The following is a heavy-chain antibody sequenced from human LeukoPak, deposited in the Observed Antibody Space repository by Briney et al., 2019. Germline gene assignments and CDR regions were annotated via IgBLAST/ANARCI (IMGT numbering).Heavy chain of an antibody. V-gene: IGHV4-61*01. Sequence: SETLSLTCTVSGGSVSSGSYYWSWIRQPPGRGLEWIGYIYYSGSTNYNPSLKSRVTISVDTSKSQFSLKLSSVTAADTAVYYCARVGRIAAAGTAALPFDYWGQGTLVTVSS. CDR1: GGSVSSGSYY. CDR3: ARVGRIAAAGTAALPFDY. D-gene: IGHD6-13*01. CDR2: IYYSGST. J-gene: IGHJ4*02.